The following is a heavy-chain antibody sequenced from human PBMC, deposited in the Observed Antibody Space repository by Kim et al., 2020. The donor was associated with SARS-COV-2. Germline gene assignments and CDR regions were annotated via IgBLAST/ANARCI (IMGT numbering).Heavy chain of an antibody. V-gene: IGHV1-46*01. Sequence: ASVKVSCKASGYTFTSYYMHWVRQAPGQGLEWMGIINPSGGSTSYAQKFQGRVTMTRDTSTSTVYMELSSLRSEDTAVYYCASSYRGISSSPAAFDYWGQGTLVTVSS. CDR1: GYTFTSYY. CDR2: INPSGGST. J-gene: IGHJ4*02. CDR3: ASSYRGISSSPAAFDY. D-gene: IGHD6-6*01.